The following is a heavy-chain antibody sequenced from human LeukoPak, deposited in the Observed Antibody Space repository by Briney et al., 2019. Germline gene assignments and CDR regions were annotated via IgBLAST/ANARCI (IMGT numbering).Heavy chain of an antibody. CDR3: ARELSWSETDY. D-gene: IGHD6-13*01. Sequence: GGSLRLSCAASGFTFSSYAMSWVRQAPGKGLEWVSAISGSGGSTYYADSVKGRFTISRDNAKNSLYLQMNSLRAEDTAVYYCARELSWSETDYWGQGTLVTVSS. J-gene: IGHJ4*02. CDR1: GFTFSSYA. CDR2: ISGSGGST. V-gene: IGHV3-23*01.